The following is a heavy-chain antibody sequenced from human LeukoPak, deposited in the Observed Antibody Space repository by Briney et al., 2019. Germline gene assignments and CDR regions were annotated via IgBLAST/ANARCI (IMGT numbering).Heavy chain of an antibody. CDR1: GGSISSCY. J-gene: IGHJ5*02. V-gene: IGHV4-59*01. Sequence: SETLSLTCTVSGGSISSCYWSWIRQPPGKGLEWIGYIYYSGSTNYNPSLKSRVTISVDTSKNQFSLKLSSVTAADTAVYYCAKADSSGWYESNWFDPWGQGTLVTVSS. CDR3: AKADSSGWYESNWFDP. CDR2: IYYSGST. D-gene: IGHD6-19*01.